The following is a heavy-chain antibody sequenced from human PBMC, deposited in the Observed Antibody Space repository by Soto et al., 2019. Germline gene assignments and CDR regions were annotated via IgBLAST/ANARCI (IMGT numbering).Heavy chain of an antibody. CDR1: GFTFSNYG. J-gene: IGHJ6*02. D-gene: IGHD1-20*01. CDR2: ISGSGNST. Sequence: EVQLLESGGGLIQPGGSLRLSCAASGFTFSNYGMSWVRQAPGKGLEWVSSISGSGNSTYNADSVKGRFTISRDNSRDTLYLQINSLRAEDTAVYYSANALRGNWNGRYDYYGMDVWGQGTTVTVSS. V-gene: IGHV3-23*01. CDR3: ANALRGNWNGRYDYYGMDV.